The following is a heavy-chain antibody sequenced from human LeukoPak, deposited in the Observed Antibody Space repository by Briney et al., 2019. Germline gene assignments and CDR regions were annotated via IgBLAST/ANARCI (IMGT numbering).Heavy chain of an antibody. CDR3: ARDYSGAGTVGATSGY. D-gene: IGHD1-26*01. CDR2: IYYSGNT. V-gene: IGHV4-39*02. Sequence: SETLSLTCTVSGVSISSSSYYWVWIRQPTGEGREWFGSIYYSGNTYYNPSLKSRVTISVDTPKNQFSLKLSSVTAADTAVYYCARDYSGAGTVGATSGYWGQGTLVTVSS. J-gene: IGHJ4*02. CDR1: GVSISSSSYY.